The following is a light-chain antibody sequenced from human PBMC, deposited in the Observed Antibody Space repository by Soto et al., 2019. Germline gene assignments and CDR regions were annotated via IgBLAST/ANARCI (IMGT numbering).Light chain of an antibody. V-gene: IGLV2-14*01. CDR1: SSDVGGYNY. CDR2: EVS. CDR3: SSYTSSSTYV. Sequence: QSVLTQPASVSGSPGQSITISCTGTSSDVGGYNYVSWYQQHPDKAPKLMIYEVSNRPSGVSNRFSGSKSGNTTSLTISGLQAEDEADYHCSSYTSSSTYVFGTGTQLTVL. J-gene: IGLJ1*01.